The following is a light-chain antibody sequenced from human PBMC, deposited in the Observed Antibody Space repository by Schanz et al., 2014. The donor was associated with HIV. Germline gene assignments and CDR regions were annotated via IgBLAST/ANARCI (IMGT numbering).Light chain of an antibody. CDR2: GPS. J-gene: IGKJ4*01. CDR3: QQYGSSPRLT. CDR1: QSVSSN. Sequence: EIVLTQSPGSLSLSPGGRATLSCGASQSVSSNLAWYQQKPGQAPRLLIYGPSSRATGIPDRFSGSGSGTDFTLTISRLEPEDFAVYYCQQYGSSPRLTFGGGTTVEIK. V-gene: IGKV3-20*01.